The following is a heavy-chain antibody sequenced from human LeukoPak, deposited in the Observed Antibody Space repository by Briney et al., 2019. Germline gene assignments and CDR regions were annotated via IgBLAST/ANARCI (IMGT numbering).Heavy chain of an antibody. D-gene: IGHD2-15*01. V-gene: IGHV3-33*01. J-gene: IGHJ5*02. CDR3: ARAIEDIVVVVAATTFDP. CDR1: GFTFSSYG. Sequence: GRSLRLSCAASGFTFSSYGMHWVRQAPGKGLEWVAVIWYDGSNKYYADSVKGRFTISRDNSKNTLYLQMNSLRAEDTAVYYCARAIEDIVVVVAATTFDPWGQGTLVTVSS. CDR2: IWYDGSNK.